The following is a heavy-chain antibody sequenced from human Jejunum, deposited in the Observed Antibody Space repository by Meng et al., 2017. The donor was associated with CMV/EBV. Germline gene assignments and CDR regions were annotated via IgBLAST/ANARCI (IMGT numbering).Heavy chain of an antibody. V-gene: IGHV4-34*01. Sequence: VQRPRLGAGLLKPSETLSLTCDVYGGSFSGYCWSWSRHHPGKGLEWIGEINHSGSTNYSPSLKSRVTISVDTSKNQFSLKLSSVTAADTAVYYCARGFVKYTVTRVGNWFDPWGQGTLVTVSS. D-gene: IGHD4-17*01. CDR3: ARGFVKYTVTRVGNWFDP. CDR1: GGSFSGYC. J-gene: IGHJ5*02. CDR2: INHSGST.